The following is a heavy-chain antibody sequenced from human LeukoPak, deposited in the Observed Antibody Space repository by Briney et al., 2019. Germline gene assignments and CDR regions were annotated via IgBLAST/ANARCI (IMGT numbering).Heavy chain of an antibody. D-gene: IGHD2-21*01. CDR1: GDSISSGGYY. J-gene: IGHJ5*02. Sequence: SETLSLTCTVSGDSISSGGYYWNWVRQSPGKGLEWIGCIHHSGSIHYTPSLKSRVTISVDTSKNQFSLKLSSVTAADTAVYYCAGRHIPPGGIWFDPWGQGTLVTVSS. CDR3: AGRHIPPGGIWFDP. CDR2: IHHSGSI. V-gene: IGHV4-30-2*02.